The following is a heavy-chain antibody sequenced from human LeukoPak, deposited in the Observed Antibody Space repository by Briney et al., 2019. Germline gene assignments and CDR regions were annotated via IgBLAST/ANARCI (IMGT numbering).Heavy chain of an antibody. Sequence: ASVKVSCGASGYTFTTYYIHWVRQAPGQGLEWMGIINPTGGSTTYAQKFQGRVTMTRDTSTSTVFMEVNSLRSEDTAVYYCALYSSTWYWGQGTLVTVSS. CDR2: INPTGGST. V-gene: IGHV1-46*01. CDR1: GYTFTTYY. D-gene: IGHD6-13*01. J-gene: IGHJ4*02. CDR3: ALYSSTWY.